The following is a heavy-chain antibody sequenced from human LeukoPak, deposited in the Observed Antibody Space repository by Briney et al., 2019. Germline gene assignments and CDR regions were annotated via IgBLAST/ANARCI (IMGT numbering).Heavy chain of an antibody. V-gene: IGHV1-18*01. J-gene: IGHJ4*02. Sequence: ASVKVSCKASGYTFTSYGISWVRQAPGQGLEWMGWISAYNGNTNYAQKFQERVTITRDMSTSTAYMELSSLRSEDTAVYYCAAGHDYGRGDYWGQGTLVTVSS. D-gene: IGHD4-17*01. CDR1: GYTFTSYG. CDR3: AAGHDYGRGDY. CDR2: ISAYNGNT.